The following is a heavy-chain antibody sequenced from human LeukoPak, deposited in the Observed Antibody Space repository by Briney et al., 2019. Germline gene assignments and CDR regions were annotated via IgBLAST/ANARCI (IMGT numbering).Heavy chain of an antibody. CDR1: GGSISSSSYY. D-gene: IGHD3-22*01. CDR2: IYYSGST. J-gene: IGHJ3*02. Sequence: SETLSLTCTVSGGSISSSSYYWGWIRQPPGKGLEWIGSIYYSGSTYYNPSLKSRVTISVDTSKNQFSLKLSSVTAADTAVYYCAKDPPSSGPWDDAFDIWGQGTMVTVSS. V-gene: IGHV4-39*07. CDR3: AKDPPSSGPWDDAFDI.